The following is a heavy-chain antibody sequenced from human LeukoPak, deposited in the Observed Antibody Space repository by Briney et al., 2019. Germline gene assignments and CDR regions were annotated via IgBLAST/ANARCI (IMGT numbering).Heavy chain of an antibody. D-gene: IGHD1-26*01. CDR2: INHSGST. CDR1: GYSISSGYY. V-gene: IGHV4-38-2*02. J-gene: IGHJ4*02. CDR3: ARDSGSTGALDY. Sequence: SETLSLTCTVSGYSISSGYYWGWIRQPPGKGLEWIGEINHSGSTNYNPSLKSRVTISVDTSKNQFSLKLSSVTAADTAVYYCARDSGSTGALDYWGQGTLVTVSS.